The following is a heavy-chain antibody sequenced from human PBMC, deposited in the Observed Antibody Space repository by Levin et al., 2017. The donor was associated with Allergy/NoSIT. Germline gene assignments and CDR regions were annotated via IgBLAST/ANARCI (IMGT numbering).Heavy chain of an antibody. CDR1: GYTFTTYH. CDR2: IDPSGGVT. Sequence: ASVKVSCKASGYTFTTYHVHWVRQAPGQGLEWLGIIDPSGGVTDFAQRFQGRVTLTRDTSTNTVYMELNSLRSEDTAVYFCAGERGGTCYFDYWGQGTLVTVSS. J-gene: IGHJ4*02. D-gene: IGHD6-25*01. V-gene: IGHV1-46*01. CDR3: AGERGGTCYFDY.